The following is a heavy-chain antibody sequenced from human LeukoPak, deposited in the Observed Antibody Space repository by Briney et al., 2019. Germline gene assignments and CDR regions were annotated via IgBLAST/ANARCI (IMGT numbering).Heavy chain of an antibody. CDR2: ISAYNGNT. Sequence: ASVKVSCKASGYTFTSYGISWVRQAPGQGLEWVGWISAYNGNTNYAQKLQGRVTMTTDTSTSTAYMELRSLRSDDTAVYYCARSRISSGWPYYYYYGMDVWGQGTTVTVSS. D-gene: IGHD6-19*01. CDR3: ARSRISSGWPYYYYYGMDV. J-gene: IGHJ6*02. CDR1: GYTFTSYG. V-gene: IGHV1-18*01.